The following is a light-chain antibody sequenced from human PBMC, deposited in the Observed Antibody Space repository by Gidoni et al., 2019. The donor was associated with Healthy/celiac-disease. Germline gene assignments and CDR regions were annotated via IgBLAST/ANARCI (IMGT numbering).Light chain of an antibody. Sequence: DIVMTQSPLSLPVTPGEPASISCRSSQSLLHSNGYNYLDWYLQKPGQSPQLLIYLGSNRASGVPDRFSGSGSCTDFTLKISRVEAEDVGVYYCMQALQTPITFGQGTRLEI. CDR2: LGS. CDR3: MQALQTPIT. J-gene: IGKJ5*01. CDR1: QSLLHSNGYNY. V-gene: IGKV2-28*01.